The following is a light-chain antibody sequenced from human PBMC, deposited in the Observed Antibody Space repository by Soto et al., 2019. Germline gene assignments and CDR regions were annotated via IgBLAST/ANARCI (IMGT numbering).Light chain of an antibody. CDR3: QQYGSSPPVT. J-gene: IGKJ3*01. V-gene: IGKV3-20*01. CDR1: QSVSSSY. CDR2: GAS. Sequence: EIVLTQSPGTLSLSPGERATLSCRASQSVSSSYLAWYQQKPGQAPRLLIYGASSSATGIPDRFSGSGSGTDFTLTISRLEPEDFAVYYCQQYGSSPPVTFGPGTKVDLK.